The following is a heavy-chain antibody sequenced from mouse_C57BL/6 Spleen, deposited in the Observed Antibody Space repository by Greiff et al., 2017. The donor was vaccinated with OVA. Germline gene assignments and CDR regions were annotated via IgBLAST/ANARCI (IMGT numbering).Heavy chain of an antibody. CDR1: GFTFSSYA. CDR3: ARDTTTVAYWYFDV. J-gene: IGHJ1*03. D-gene: IGHD1-1*01. V-gene: IGHV5-4*01. Sequence: EVKLVESGGGLVKPGGSLKLSCAASGFTFSSYAMSWVRQTPEKRLEWVATISDGGSYTYYPDNVKGRFTISRDNAKNNLYLQMSHLKSEDTAMYYCARDTTTVAYWYFDVWGTGTTVTVSS. CDR2: ISDGGSYT.